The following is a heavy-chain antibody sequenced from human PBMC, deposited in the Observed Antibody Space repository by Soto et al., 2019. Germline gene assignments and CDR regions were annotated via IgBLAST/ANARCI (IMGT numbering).Heavy chain of an antibody. V-gene: IGHV3-13*01. CDR1: GFAFSMYD. CDR2: IGTAGDT. J-gene: IGHJ6*02. Sequence: DVQLVESGGGLVQPGGSLRLSCAASGFAFSMYDMHWVRQVAGKGLEWVSAIGTAGDTLYAGSVKGRFSASRENAKNCLYLQMNSLRAGDTAVYYCARDKGLCSSASCPNKIYHFAMDVWGLGTTVIVSS. D-gene: IGHD2-2*01. CDR3: ARDKGLCSSASCPNKIYHFAMDV.